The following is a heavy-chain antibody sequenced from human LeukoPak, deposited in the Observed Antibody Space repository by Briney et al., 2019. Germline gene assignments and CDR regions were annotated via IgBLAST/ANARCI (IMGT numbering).Heavy chain of an antibody. CDR2: ISSSGSTI. V-gene: IGHV3-11*01. CDR1: GFTFSDYY. D-gene: IGHD3-22*01. Sequence: GGSLRLSCAASGFTFSDYYMSWIRQAPGKGLEWVSYISSSGSTIYYADSVKGRFTISRDNAKNSLYLQMNSLRAEDTAVYYCARANRFNYYDSSGYYLGDWGQGTLVTVTS. J-gene: IGHJ4*02. CDR3: ARANRFNYYDSSGYYLGD.